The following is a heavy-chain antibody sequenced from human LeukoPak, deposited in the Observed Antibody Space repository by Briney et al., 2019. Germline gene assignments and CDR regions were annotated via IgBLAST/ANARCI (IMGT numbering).Heavy chain of an antibody. D-gene: IGHD2-2*01. Sequence: SETLSLTCAVYGGSFSDYYWSWIRQPPGKGLEWIGEINHSGSTYYNPSLKSRVTISVDTSRNQFSLKLGSVTAADTAVYFCARGIEVVPTTLDRNWFDPWGQGTLVSVST. CDR2: INHSGST. CDR3: ARGIEVVPTTLDRNWFDP. CDR1: GGSFSDYY. V-gene: IGHV4-34*01. J-gene: IGHJ5*02.